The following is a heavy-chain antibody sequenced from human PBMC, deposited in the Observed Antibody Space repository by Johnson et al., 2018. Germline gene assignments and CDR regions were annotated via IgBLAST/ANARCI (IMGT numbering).Heavy chain of an antibody. J-gene: IGHJ6*03. CDR3: AKFYSSIWYNWGHYYVDV. CDR1: GFTFSSFG. Sequence: QLVQSGGGVVQPGTSLRLSCEASGFTFSSFGMHWVRQAPGKGLDWVAVMSDEGRDIYYADSVKGRFTISRDISKNTLFLQMNSLRAEDTAVYYCAKFYSSIWYNWGHYYVDVWGKGTTVIVSS. V-gene: IGHV3-30*18. D-gene: IGHD6-13*01. CDR2: MSDEGRDI.